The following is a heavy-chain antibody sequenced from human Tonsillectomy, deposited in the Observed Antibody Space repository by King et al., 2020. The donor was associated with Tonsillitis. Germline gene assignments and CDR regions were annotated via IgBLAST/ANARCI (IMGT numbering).Heavy chain of an antibody. J-gene: IGHJ6*02. CDR3: AKDMNNQLLQFEMDV. CDR2: ISYDGSNK. CDR1: GFTFSSYG. V-gene: IGHV3-30*18. Sequence: QVQLVESGGGVVQPGRSLRLSCAASGFTFSSYGIHWVRQAPGKGLEWVAVISYDGSNKYYADSVKGRFTISRDNSKNTLYLQMDSLRAEDTAVYYCAKDMNNQLLQFEMDVWGAGTTVTVSS. D-gene: IGHD2-2*01.